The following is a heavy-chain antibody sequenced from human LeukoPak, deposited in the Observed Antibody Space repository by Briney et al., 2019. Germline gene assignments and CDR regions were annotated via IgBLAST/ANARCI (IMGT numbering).Heavy chain of an antibody. J-gene: IGHJ4*02. CDR1: GFTFSNYG. CDR3: ARDTHYSSSWSDY. V-gene: IGHV3-33*01. CDR2: IWYDANNK. Sequence: PGGSLRLSCAASGFTFSNYGMHWVRQAPGKGLEWVAVIWYDANNKYYADSVKGRFTISRDNSNNTLYLQMNSLRAEDTAVYYCARDTHYSSSWSDYWGQGTLVTVSS. D-gene: IGHD6-13*01.